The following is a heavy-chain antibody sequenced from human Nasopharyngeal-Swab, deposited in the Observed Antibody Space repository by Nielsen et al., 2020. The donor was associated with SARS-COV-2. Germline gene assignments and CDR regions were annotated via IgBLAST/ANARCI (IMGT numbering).Heavy chain of an antibody. CDR3: AKLGGNSDGSYFDY. CDR2: ISYDGSNK. D-gene: IGHD4-23*01. V-gene: IGHV3-30*18. J-gene: IGHJ4*02. CDR1: GFTFSSYG. Sequence: GGSLRLSCAASGFTFSSYGMHWVRQAPGKGLEWAAVISYDGSNKYYADSVKGRFTISRDNSKNTLYLQMNSLRAEDTAVYYCAKLGGNSDGSYFDYWGQGTLVTVSS.